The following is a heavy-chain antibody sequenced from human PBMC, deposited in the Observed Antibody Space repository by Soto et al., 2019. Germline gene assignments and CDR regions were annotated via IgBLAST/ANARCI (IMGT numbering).Heavy chain of an antibody. CDR2: ISSSISTM. V-gene: IGHV3-48*02. D-gene: IGHD5-18*01. CDR3: AREVKDTAVADFDY. Sequence: EVQLVESGGGLVQPGGSLRLSCAASGFTFSSYSMNWVRQAPGKGLEWLSYISSSISTMHYADSVKGRFTISRYNAKNSLYLQINSLRDEDTAVYYCAREVKDTAVADFDYWGQGTLVTVSS. J-gene: IGHJ4*02. CDR1: GFTFSSYS.